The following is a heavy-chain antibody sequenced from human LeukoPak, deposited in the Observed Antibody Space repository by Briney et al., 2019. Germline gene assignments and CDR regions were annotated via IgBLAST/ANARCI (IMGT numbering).Heavy chain of an antibody. CDR1: GYTFTGYY. Sequence: ASVKVSCKASGYTFTGYYMHWVRQAPGQGLEWMGWINPNSGVTHYPQKFQGRVTMTRDTSIRTAYMEVSSLRSDDTAVYYCARGQQWLEAFDYWGLGTLVTVSS. CDR3: ARGQQWLEAFDY. CDR2: INPNSGVT. D-gene: IGHD6-19*01. J-gene: IGHJ4*02. V-gene: IGHV1-2*02.